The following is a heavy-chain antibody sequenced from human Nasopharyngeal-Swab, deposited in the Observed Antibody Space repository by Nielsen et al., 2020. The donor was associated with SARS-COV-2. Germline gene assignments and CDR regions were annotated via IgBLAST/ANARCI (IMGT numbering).Heavy chain of an antibody. CDR2: INWNGGST. V-gene: IGHV3-20*01. CDR1: GFTFDDYG. Sequence: GESLKISCAASGFTFDDYGMSWVRQAPGKGLEWVSGINWNGGSTGYADSVKGRFTISRDNAKNSLYLQMNSLRAEDTALYHCAKEEVYNWNDSGWFDPWGQGTLVTVSS. CDR3: AKEEVYNWNDSGWFDP. J-gene: IGHJ5*02. D-gene: IGHD1-1*01.